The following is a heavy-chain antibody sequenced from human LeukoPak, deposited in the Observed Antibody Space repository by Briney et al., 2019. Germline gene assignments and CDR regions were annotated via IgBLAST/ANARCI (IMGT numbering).Heavy chain of an antibody. CDR1: GFTFDDYA. J-gene: IGHJ4*02. D-gene: IGHD4-17*01. CDR3: AREGNYGDYPFDY. CDR2: ISWNSDSI. V-gene: IGHV3-9*01. Sequence: GGSLRLSCAASGFTFDDYAMHWVRQAPGKGLEWVSGISWNSDSIGYADSVKGRFTISRDNAKNSLYLQMNSLRAEDTAVYYCAREGNYGDYPFDYWGQGTLVTVSS.